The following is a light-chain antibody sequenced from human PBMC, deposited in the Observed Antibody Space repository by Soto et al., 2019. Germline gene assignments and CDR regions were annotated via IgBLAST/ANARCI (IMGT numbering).Light chain of an antibody. Sequence: DGQMTQSPSSLSASVGDRVTITCRASQSVSIYLNWYQQKPGKAPNLLIYAASSLQSGVPSRFSGSGSGTDFTLTISSLQPEDFATYYCQQSYSTPPTFGQGTRLEIK. CDR2: AAS. CDR3: QQSYSTPPT. V-gene: IGKV1-39*01. J-gene: IGKJ5*01. CDR1: QSVSIY.